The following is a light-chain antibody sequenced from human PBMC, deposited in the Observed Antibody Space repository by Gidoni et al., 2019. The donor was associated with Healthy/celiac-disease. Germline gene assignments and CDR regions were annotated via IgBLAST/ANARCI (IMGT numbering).Light chain of an antibody. Sequence: IALSLSPATLCWSPGDRATLPCRASQSLSSYLAWYQQQPGQAPRLLIYDASNRATGMPARFSGSGCGTDFTLTISSLEPEDFAVYYCQQRSNWPLPFGGGTKVEIK. CDR3: QQRSNWPLP. J-gene: IGKJ4*01. CDR1: QSLSSY. V-gene: IGKV3-11*01. CDR2: DAS.